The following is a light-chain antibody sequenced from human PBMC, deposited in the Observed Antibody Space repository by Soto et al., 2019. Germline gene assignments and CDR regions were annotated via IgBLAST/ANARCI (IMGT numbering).Light chain of an antibody. J-gene: IGLJ2*01. Sequence: QSVLTQPPSASATPGQRITISCFGSSSNIGSYYGYWYQQLPGTAPKLLISRDDERPSGVPDRFSGSKSGTSASLAISGVRSEDEADYFCAAWDDSLRAPVFGGGTKVTVL. CDR3: AAWDDSLRAPV. V-gene: IGLV1-47*01. CDR1: SSNIGSYY. CDR2: RDD.